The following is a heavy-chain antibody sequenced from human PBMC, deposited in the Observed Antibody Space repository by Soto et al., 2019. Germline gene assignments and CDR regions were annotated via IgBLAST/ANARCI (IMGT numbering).Heavy chain of an antibody. J-gene: IGHJ4*02. D-gene: IGHD1-26*01. CDR3: ALGGPISGSYWGGDY. Sequence: QVQLVQSGAEVKKPGASAKVSCKASGYTFSSSDISWVRQAPGQGLEWMGWISAYTGNTNYAQRLQGRLTMTTDTSTKTAYMELRRLRSDDTAVYYCALGGPISGSYWGGDYWGQGTLVTVSS. V-gene: IGHV1-18*01. CDR1: GYTFSSSD. CDR2: ISAYTGNT.